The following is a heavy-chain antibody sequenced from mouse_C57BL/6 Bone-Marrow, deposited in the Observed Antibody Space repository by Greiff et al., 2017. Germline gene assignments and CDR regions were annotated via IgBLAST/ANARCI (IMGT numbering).Heavy chain of an antibody. CDR2: IYPRSGNT. V-gene: IGHV1-81*01. CDR1: GYTFTSYG. D-gene: IGHD1-1*01. Sequence: VQLQQSGAELARPGASVKLSCKASGYTFTSYGISWVKQRTGQGLEWIGEIYPRSGNTYYNEKFKGKATLTADTSSSTAYMELRSLTSEDSAVYFCARGLYYGSNYWYFDVWGTGTTVTVSS. CDR3: ARGLYYGSNYWYFDV. J-gene: IGHJ1*03.